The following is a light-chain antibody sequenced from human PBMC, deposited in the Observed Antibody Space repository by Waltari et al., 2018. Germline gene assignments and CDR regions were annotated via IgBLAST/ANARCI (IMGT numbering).Light chain of an antibody. J-gene: IGLJ2*01. CDR3: SSYTSSSTVA. CDR2: EVS. CDR1: SSYVGGYNY. V-gene: IGLV2-14*01. Sequence: QSALTQPASVSVSPGQSITISCTGTSSYVGGYNYVSWYQQHPGKAPKLMIYEVSKRRAGVSNSFSGSKSGNTASLTISGLQTEDESAHYCSSYTSSSTVAFGGGPKLTVL.